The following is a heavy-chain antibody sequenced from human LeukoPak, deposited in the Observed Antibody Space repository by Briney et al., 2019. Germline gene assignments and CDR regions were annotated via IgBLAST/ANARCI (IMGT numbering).Heavy chain of an antibody. CDR3: ASGIAAAGTAMIYFDY. CDR1: GGSLSSSSYS. J-gene: IGHJ4*02. CDR2: IYYSGST. D-gene: IGHD6-13*01. V-gene: IGHV4-39*01. Sequence: SETLSLTCTIPGGSLSSSSYSWGSIRQPPGKGMERIGSIYYSGSTYYNPSLKSRVTISVDTSKTQFSLKLSSVTAADTAVYYCASGIAAAGTAMIYFDYWGQGTLVTVSS.